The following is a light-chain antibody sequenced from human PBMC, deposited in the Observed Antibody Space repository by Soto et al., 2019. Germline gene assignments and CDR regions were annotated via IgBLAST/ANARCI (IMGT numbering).Light chain of an antibody. V-gene: IGKV1-5*03. Sequence: DIQLTQSPSTLSASVGDRVTITCRASQSISSWLAWYQKKPGKAPKLMIYKASSLESGVPSRFSGSGSGTEFTLTISSLQPDDFAIYYCQQYNSYSWTFGQGTKVEIK. CDR2: KAS. CDR1: QSISSW. J-gene: IGKJ1*01. CDR3: QQYNSYSWT.